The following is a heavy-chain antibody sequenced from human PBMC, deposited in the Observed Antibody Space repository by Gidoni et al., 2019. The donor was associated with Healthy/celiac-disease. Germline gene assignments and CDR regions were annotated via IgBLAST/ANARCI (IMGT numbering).Heavy chain of an antibody. Sequence: QVQLVQSGAEVKKPGASVKVSCKASGYTLPSYDINWVRQATGQGLEWMGWMNPNSGNTGYAQKFQGRVTMTRNTSISTAYMELSSLRSEDTAVYYCARGHYGSGSYYLDYWGQGTLVTVSS. CDR3: ARGHYGSGSYYLDY. V-gene: IGHV1-8*01. J-gene: IGHJ4*02. CDR2: MNPNSGNT. CDR1: GYTLPSYD. D-gene: IGHD3-10*01.